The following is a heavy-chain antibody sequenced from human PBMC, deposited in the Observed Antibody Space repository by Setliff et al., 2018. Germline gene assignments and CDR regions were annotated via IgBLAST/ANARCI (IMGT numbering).Heavy chain of an antibody. CDR3: EREGRRYYDSSGYYYDPYYYYMDV. CDR1: GYTFTNYG. J-gene: IGHJ6*03. V-gene: IGHV1-18*01. CDR2: ISAYNDNT. D-gene: IGHD3-22*01. Sequence: ASVKVSCKASGYTFTNYGISWVRQAPGQGLEWMGWISAYNDNTNYAQKVQGRVTMTTDTSTSTAYMELRSLTSDDTAVYYCEREGRRYYDSSGYYYDPYYYYMDVWGKGTTVTVSS.